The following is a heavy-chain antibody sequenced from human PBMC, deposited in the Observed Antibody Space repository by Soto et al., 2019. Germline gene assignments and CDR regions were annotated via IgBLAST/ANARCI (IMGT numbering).Heavy chain of an antibody. J-gene: IGHJ6*02. CDR2: VIPASATA. CDR3: ATGGNKEVYNFYHGMDA. D-gene: IGHD5-18*01. V-gene: IGHV1-69*01. CDR1: GGIFTNNA. Sequence: QVQVVQSGAEVKKPGSSVKVSCKVSGGIFTNNAISWVRQAPVQGLEWLGGVIPASATAYYAQIFRGRLRISAQATTTTAYLDQSDLPSSDTTVYFCATGGNKEVYNFYHGMDAWGQGTTVTV.